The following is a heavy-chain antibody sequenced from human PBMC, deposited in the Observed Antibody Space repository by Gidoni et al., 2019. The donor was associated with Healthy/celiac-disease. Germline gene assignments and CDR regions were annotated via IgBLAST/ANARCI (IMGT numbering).Heavy chain of an antibody. D-gene: IGHD4-17*01. J-gene: IGHJ1*01. Sequence: QLQLQESGTGLVKPSETLSLTGTVSGGSISSSSYYWGWIRQPPGKGLEWIGSIYYSGSTYYNPSLKSRVTISVDTSKNQFSLKLSSVTAADTAVYYCAAPSGDYDRVFQHWGQGTLVTVSS. V-gene: IGHV4-39*01. CDR2: IYYSGST. CDR3: AAPSGDYDRVFQH. CDR1: GGSISSSSYY.